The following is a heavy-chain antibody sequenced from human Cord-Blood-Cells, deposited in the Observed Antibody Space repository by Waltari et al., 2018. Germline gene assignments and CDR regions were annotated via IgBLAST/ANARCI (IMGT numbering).Heavy chain of an antibody. CDR3: ATDRRDGYNYGDAFDI. D-gene: IGHD5-12*01. CDR2: FDPEDGET. Sequence: QVQLVQSGAEVKKPGASVKVSCKVSGYTLTELSMHWVRQAPGKGLEWMGGFDPEDGETIYAQKFQGRVTMTEDTSRDTAYMELSSLRSEDTAVYYCATDRRDGYNYGDAFDIWGQGTMVTVSS. V-gene: IGHV1-24*01. CDR1: GYTLTELS. J-gene: IGHJ3*02.